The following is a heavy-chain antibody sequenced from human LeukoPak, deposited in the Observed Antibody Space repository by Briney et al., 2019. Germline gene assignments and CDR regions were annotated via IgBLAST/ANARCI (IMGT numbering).Heavy chain of an antibody. CDR3: ARVRGYSRYDAFDI. Sequence: GGSPRLSCAASGFTFSSCEMNWVRQTPGKGLEWVSYISSSGSTIYYADSVKGRFTISRDNAKNSLYLQMNSLRAEDTAVYYCARVRGYSRYDAFDIWGQGTMVTVSS. D-gene: IGHD5-18*01. CDR2: ISSSGSTI. CDR1: GFTFSSCE. J-gene: IGHJ3*02. V-gene: IGHV3-48*03.